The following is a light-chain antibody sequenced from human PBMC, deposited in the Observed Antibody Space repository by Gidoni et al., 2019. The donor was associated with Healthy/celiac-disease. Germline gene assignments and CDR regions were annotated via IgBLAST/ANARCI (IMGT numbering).Light chain of an antibody. CDR1: QSVSSY. V-gene: IGKV3-11*01. CDR2: DAS. Sequence: EIVLTQSPATLSLSPGERATLSCRASQSVSSYLAWYQQQPGQAPRLLIYDASNSATGIPARFSGSGSGTDFTLTISSLEPEDFAVYYCQQRSNWPPITFGQGTRLEIK. J-gene: IGKJ5*01. CDR3: QQRSNWPPIT.